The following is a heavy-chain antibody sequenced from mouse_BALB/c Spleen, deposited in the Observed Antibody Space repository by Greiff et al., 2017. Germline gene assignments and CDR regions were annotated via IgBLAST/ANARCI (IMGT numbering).Heavy chain of an antibody. J-gene: IGHJ4*01. CDR3: ARWSYDYDPYYYAMDY. V-gene: IGHV14-3*02. CDR1: GFNIKDTY. CDR2: IDPANGNT. D-gene: IGHD2-4*01. Sequence: VQLKESGAELVKPGASVKLSCTASGFNIKDTYMHWVKQRPEQGLEWIGRIDPANGNTKYDPKFQGKATITADTSSNTAYLQLSSLTSEDTAVYYCARWSYDYDPYYYAMDYWGQGTSVTVSS.